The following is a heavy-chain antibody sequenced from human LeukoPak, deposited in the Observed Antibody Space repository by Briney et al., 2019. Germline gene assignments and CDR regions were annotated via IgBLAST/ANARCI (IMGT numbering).Heavy chain of an antibody. D-gene: IGHD3-9*01. CDR3: ARHSRRPLRYFDWSFDY. CDR1: GGSISSYY. J-gene: IGHJ4*02. CDR2: IYYSGST. Sequence: PSETLSLTCTVSGGSISSYYWSWVRQPPGKGLEWIGYIYYSGSTNYNPSLKSRVTISVDTSKDQFSLKLSSVTAADTAVYYCARHSRRPLRYFDWSFDYWGQGTLVTVSS. V-gene: IGHV4-59*08.